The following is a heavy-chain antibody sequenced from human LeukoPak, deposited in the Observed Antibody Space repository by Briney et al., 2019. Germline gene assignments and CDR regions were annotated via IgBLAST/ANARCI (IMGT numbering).Heavy chain of an antibody. D-gene: IGHD3-22*01. Sequence: SETLSLTCTVSGGSISSYYWSWIRQPAGKGLEWIGRINTSGSTKYNPSLKSRVTMSVDTSKNQFSLKQSSVTAADTAVYYCARGVHPLYYYDSSGYLEPWGQGTLVTVSS. V-gene: IGHV4-4*07. CDR2: INTSGST. CDR1: GGSISSYY. J-gene: IGHJ5*02. CDR3: ARGVHPLYYYDSSGYLEP.